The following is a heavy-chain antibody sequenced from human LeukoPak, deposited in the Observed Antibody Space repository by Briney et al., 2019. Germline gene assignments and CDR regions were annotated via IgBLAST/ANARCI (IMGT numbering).Heavy chain of an antibody. CDR2: ISSSGSTI. CDR1: GFTFSDYY. Sequence: GGSLRLSCAASGFTFSDYYRSWIRQAPGKGLEWVSYISSSGSTIYYADSVKGRFTISRDKAKNSLYLQMNSLRAEDTAVYYCAGDLDYYGMDVWGQGTTVTVSS. V-gene: IGHV3-11*01. J-gene: IGHJ6*01. CDR3: AGDLDYYGMDV.